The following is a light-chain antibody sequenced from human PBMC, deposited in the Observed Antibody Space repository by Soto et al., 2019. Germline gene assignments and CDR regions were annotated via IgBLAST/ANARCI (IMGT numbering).Light chain of an antibody. CDR1: QSISNW. V-gene: IGKV1-5*01. Sequence: DIRMTQSPSTLSAYVGDRVTITCRTSQSISNWLAWYQQKPGKAPKVLIYDASSLESGAPSRFSGSGSGTEFTLTISSLQPDDFATYYCQHYNSYLEAFGQGTKV. CDR2: DAS. J-gene: IGKJ1*01. CDR3: QHYNSYLEA.